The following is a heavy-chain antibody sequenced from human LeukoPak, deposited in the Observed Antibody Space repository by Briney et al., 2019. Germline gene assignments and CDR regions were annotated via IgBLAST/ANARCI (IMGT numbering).Heavy chain of an antibody. Sequence: SETLSLTCAVYGGSFSGDYWSWIRQPPGKGLEWIGEINDSGRTNYNPSLKSRVTISVDTSKNQFSLKLSSVTAADTAVYYCAIAAARYWYFDLWGRDTPVTVSS. CDR3: AIAAARYWYFDL. V-gene: IGHV4-34*01. CDR2: INDSGRT. D-gene: IGHD6-6*01. CDR1: GGSFSGDY. J-gene: IGHJ2*01.